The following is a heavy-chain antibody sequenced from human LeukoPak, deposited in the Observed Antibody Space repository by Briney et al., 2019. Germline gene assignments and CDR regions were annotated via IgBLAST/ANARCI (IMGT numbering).Heavy chain of an antibody. D-gene: IGHD3-9*01. CDR2: INTNTGNP. J-gene: IGHJ4*02. CDR3: ARGSNFDWLY. Sequence: ASVKVSCKASGYTFTSYDINWVRQATGQGLEWMGWINTNTGNPTYAQGFTGRFVFPLDTSVSTAYLQISSLKAEDTAVYYCARGSNFDWLYWGQGTLVTVSS. CDR1: GYTFTSYD. V-gene: IGHV7-4-1*02.